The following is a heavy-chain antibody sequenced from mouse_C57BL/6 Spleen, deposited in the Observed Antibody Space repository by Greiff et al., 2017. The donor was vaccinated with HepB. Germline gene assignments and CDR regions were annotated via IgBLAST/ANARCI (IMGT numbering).Heavy chain of an antibody. D-gene: IGHD2-3*01. CDR1: GFSLTSYG. V-gene: IGHV2-6-1*01. CDR3: ARHEGLLRSAWFAY. J-gene: IGHJ3*01. Sequence: VMLVESGPGLVAPSQSLSITCTVSGFSLTSYGVHWVRQPPGKGLEWLVVIWSDGSTTYNSALKSRLSISKDNSKSQVFLKMNSLQTDDTAMYYCARHEGLLRSAWFAYWGQGTLVTVSA. CDR2: IWSDGST.